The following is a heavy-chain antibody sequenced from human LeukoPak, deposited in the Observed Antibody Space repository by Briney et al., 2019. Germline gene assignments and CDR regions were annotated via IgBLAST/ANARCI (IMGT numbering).Heavy chain of an antibody. J-gene: IGHJ4*02. CDR1: GYTFTSYD. D-gene: IGHD3-22*01. CDR3: ARGTRDSSGYSSGFDY. V-gene: IGHV1-8*01. CDR2: MNPNSGNT. Sequence: GASVKVSCKASGYTFTSYDINWARQATGQGLEWMGWMNPNSGNTGYAQKFQGRVTMTRNTSISTAYMELSSLRSEDTAVYYCARGTRDSSGYSSGFDYWGQGTLVTVSS.